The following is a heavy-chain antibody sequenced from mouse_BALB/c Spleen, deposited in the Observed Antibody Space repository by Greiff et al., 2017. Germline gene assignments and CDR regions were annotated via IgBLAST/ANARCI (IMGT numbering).Heavy chain of an antibody. D-gene: IGHD2-3*01. V-gene: IGHV6-6*02. J-gene: IGHJ3*01. CDR2: IRLKSNNYAT. Sequence: DVKLVESGGGLVQPGGSMKLSCVASGFTFSNYWMNWVRQSPEKGLEWVAEIRLKSNNYATHYAESVKGRFTISRDDSKSSVYLQMNNLRAEDTGIYYCTRGYYVAYWGQGTLVTVSA. CDR3: TRGYYVAY. CDR1: GFTFSNYW.